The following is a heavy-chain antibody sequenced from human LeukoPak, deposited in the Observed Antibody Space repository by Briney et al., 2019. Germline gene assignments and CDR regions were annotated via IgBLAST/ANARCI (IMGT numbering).Heavy chain of an antibody. D-gene: IGHD6-13*01. Sequence: GGSLRLSCAASGFTVSSNYMSWVRQAPGKGLEGVSVIYSGGSTYYADSVKGRFTISRDNSKNTLYLQMNSLRAEDTAVYYCAGLAAGMMDRDDYWGQGTLVTVSS. V-gene: IGHV3-53*01. CDR2: IYSGGST. CDR3: AGLAAGMMDRDDY. J-gene: IGHJ4*02. CDR1: GFTVSSNY.